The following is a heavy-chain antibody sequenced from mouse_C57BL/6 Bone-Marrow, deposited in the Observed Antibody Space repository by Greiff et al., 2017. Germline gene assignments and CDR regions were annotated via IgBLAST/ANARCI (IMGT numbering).Heavy chain of an antibody. J-gene: IGHJ2*01. CDR1: GYAFSSSW. V-gene: IGHV1-82*01. D-gene: IGHD1-1*01. Sequence: QVQLQQSGPELVKPGASVKISCKASGYAFSSSWMNWVKQRPGQGLEWIGRIYPGDGDTNYNGKFKGKDTLTADKSSSTAYMQLSSLTSEDSAVYFCGRKITTVPMWYLDYWGQGTTLTVSS. CDR3: GRKITTVPMWYLDY. CDR2: IYPGDGDT.